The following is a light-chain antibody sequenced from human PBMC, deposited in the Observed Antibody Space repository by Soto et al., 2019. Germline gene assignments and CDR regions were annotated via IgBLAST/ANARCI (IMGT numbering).Light chain of an antibody. CDR3: QQYNNWPYI. J-gene: IGKJ2*01. CDR1: QCVSSN. CDR2: GAS. Sequence: EIVMTQSPATLSVSPGERATLSCRASQCVSSNLAWYQQKPGQAPRLLIYGASTRATGIPARFSGSRSGTEFTLTISSLQSEDFAVYCCQQYNNWPYIFGQGTKLEIK. V-gene: IGKV3-15*01.